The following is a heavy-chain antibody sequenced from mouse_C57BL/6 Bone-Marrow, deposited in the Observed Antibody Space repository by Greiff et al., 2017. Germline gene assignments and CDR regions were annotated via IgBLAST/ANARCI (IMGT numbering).Heavy chain of an antibody. CDR1: GYTFTSYT. CDR2: INPSSGYT. D-gene: IGHD2-1*01. Sequence: QVQLQQSGAELARPGASVKMSCKASGYTFTSYTMHWVKQRPGQGLEWIGYINPSSGYTKYNQKFEDKATLTADKSSSTAYMQLSSLTSEDSAVYYCARWAYGNYVSWFAYWGQGTLVTVSA. J-gene: IGHJ3*01. CDR3: ARWAYGNYVSWFAY. V-gene: IGHV1-4*01.